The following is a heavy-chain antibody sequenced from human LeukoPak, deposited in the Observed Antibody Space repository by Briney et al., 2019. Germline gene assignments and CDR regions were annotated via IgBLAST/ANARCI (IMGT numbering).Heavy chain of an antibody. J-gene: IGHJ3*02. Sequence: ASVKVCCKVSGYTLTELSMHWVRQAPGKGLEWMGGFDPEDGETIYAQKFQGRVTMTEDTSTDTAYMELSSLRSEDTAVYYCATDLYYYDSSGMEGAFDIWGQGTMVTVSS. V-gene: IGHV1-24*01. CDR2: FDPEDGET. D-gene: IGHD3-22*01. CDR1: GYTLTELS. CDR3: ATDLYYYDSSGMEGAFDI.